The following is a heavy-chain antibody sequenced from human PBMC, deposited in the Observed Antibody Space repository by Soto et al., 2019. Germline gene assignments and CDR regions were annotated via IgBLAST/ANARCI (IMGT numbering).Heavy chain of an antibody. CDR2: INPSGGST. CDR1: GYTFTSYY. Sequence: ASVKVSCKAPGYTFTSYYMHWVRQAPGQGLEWMGIINPSGGSTSYAQKFQGRVTMTRDTSTSTVYMELSSLRSEDTAVYYCARDAGDGYSYGYGYYYYYGMDVWGQGTTVTVSS. D-gene: IGHD5-18*01. V-gene: IGHV1-46*01. J-gene: IGHJ6*02. CDR3: ARDAGDGYSYGYGYYYYYGMDV.